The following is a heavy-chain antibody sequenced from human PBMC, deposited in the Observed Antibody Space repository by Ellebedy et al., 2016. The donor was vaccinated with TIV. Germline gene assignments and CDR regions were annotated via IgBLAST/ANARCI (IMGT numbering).Heavy chain of an antibody. J-gene: IGHJ6*02. CDR2: IYYSGST. Sequence: MPSETLSLTCTVSGGSISSYYWSWIRQPPGKGLEWIGYIYYSGSTNYNPSLKSRFTIPVDTSKNQFSLKLSSVTAADTAVYYCARVLYYDFWSGYYPHYYVMDVWGQGTTVTVSS. CDR1: GGSISSYY. V-gene: IGHV4-59*08. CDR3: ARVLYYDFWSGYYPHYYVMDV. D-gene: IGHD3-3*01.